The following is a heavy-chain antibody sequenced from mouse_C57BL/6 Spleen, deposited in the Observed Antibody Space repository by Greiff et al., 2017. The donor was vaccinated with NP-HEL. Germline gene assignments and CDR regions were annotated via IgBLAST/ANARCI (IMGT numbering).Heavy chain of an antibody. CDR1: GYTFTDYY. J-gene: IGHJ1*03. Sequence: QVQLKESGAELVRPGASVKLSCKASGYTFTDYYINWVKQRPGQGLEWIARIYPGSGNTYYNEKFKGKATLTAEKSSSTAYMQLSSLTSEDSAVYFCARDTTVHWYFDVWGTGTTVTVSS. D-gene: IGHD1-1*01. CDR2: IYPGSGNT. V-gene: IGHV1-76*01. CDR3: ARDTTVHWYFDV.